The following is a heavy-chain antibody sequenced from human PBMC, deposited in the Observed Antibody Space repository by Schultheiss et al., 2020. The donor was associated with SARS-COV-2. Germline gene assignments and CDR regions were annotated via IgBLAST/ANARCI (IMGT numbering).Heavy chain of an antibody. J-gene: IGHJ1*01. Sequence: SETLSLTCTVSGGSISSSSYYWGWIRQPPGKGLEWIGSIYYSGSTYYNPSLKSRVTISVDTSKNQFSLKLSSVTAADTAVYYCARNGENAEYFQHWGQGTLVTVSS. CDR3: ARNGENAEYFQH. CDR1: GGSISSSSYY. V-gene: IGHV4-39*07. D-gene: IGHD3-10*01. CDR2: IYYSGST.